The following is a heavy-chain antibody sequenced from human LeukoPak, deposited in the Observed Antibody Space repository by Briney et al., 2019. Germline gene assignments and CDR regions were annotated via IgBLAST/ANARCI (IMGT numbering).Heavy chain of an antibody. V-gene: IGHV1-46*01. J-gene: IGHJ6*02. Sequence: ASVKVSCKASGNTFTSYYKHWARQAPGQGLEWMGIINPSGGSTSYAEKFQGRVTMTRDTSTSTVYMELSSLRSEDTAVYYCAREVSAGPYNNYYYGMDVWGQGTTVTVSS. CDR3: AREVSAGPYNNYYYGMDV. CDR2: INPSGGST. D-gene: IGHD1-1*01. CDR1: GNTFTSYY.